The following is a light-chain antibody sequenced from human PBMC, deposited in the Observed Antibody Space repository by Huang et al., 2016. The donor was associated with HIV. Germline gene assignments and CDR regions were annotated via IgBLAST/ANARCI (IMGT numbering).Light chain of an antibody. V-gene: IGKV2-28*01. CDR1: QSLLQSNGYNY. CDR3: MQTLQTPLT. CDR2: LGS. J-gene: IGKJ4*01. Sequence: DIVMTQSPLSLPVTPGEPASISCRSSQSLLQSNGYNYLDWYLQKPGQSPQLLISLGSNRASGVPDRFSGSGSGTAFTLKISRVEAEDVGVYYCMQTLQTPLTFGGGTKVEIK.